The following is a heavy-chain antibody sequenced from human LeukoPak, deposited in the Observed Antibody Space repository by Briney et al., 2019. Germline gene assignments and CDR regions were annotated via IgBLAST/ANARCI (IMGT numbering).Heavy chain of an antibody. V-gene: IGHV3-15*01. Sequence: GGSLRLSCAASGFTFSNAWMSWVRQAPGQGLEWVGRIKSKTDGGTTDYAAPVKGRFTISRDDSKNTLYLQMNSLKTEDTAVYYCTTSVLRYVDWLHHWFHPWGQGTLVTVSS. J-gene: IGHJ5*02. CDR3: TTSVLRYVDWLHHWFHP. CDR2: IKSKTDGGTT. D-gene: IGHD3-9*01. CDR1: GFTFSNAW.